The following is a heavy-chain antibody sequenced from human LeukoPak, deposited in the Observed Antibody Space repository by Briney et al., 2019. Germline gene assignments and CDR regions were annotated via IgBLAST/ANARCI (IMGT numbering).Heavy chain of an antibody. D-gene: IGHD1-26*01. CDR3: ARDARGGSYGVSDY. CDR1: GYTFTSYG. Sequence: GASVKVSCKASGYTFTSYGISWVRQAPGQGLEWMGWISAYNGNTNYARKLQGRVTMTTDTSTSTAYMELRSLRSDDTAVYYCARDARGGSYGVSDYWGQGTLVTVSS. V-gene: IGHV1-18*01. J-gene: IGHJ4*02. CDR2: ISAYNGNT.